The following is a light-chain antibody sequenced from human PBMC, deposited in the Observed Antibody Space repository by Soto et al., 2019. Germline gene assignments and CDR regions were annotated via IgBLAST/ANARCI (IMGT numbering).Light chain of an antibody. CDR3: QQYNNWPWT. CDR1: QSVRSN. J-gene: IGKJ1*01. V-gene: IGKV3-15*01. CDR2: GAS. Sequence: EIVMTQSPATLSLSPGERATLSCRASQSVRSNLAWYQQKPGQAPRLLLYGASTRATGIPARFSGSGSGTDFALTISRLQSEDFAVYYCQQYNNWPWTFSQGTKVEIK.